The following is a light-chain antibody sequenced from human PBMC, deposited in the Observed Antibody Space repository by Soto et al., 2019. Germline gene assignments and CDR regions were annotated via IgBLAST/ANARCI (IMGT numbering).Light chain of an antibody. CDR3: QQLNNYPLT. CDR2: AAS. CDR1: QAISTY. J-gene: IGKJ3*01. V-gene: IGKV1-9*01. Sequence: DIQLTQSPSFLSASIGDRVTITCRASQAISTYFAWYQQKPGRAPKLLIYAASTLQSGVPSRFSGSGSGTEFTLTISSLQPEDFATYYCQQLNNYPLTFGPGNKVDIK.